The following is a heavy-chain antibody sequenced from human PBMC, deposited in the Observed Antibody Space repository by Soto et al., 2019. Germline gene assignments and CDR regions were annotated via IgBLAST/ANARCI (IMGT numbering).Heavy chain of an antibody. Sequence: GGSLRLSCAASGFTVSSNYMSWVRQAPGKGLEWVSVIYSGGSTYYADSVKDRFTISRDNSKNTLYLQMNSLRAEDTAVYYCAREYSSSYYYGMDVWGQGTTVTVSS. D-gene: IGHD3-22*01. J-gene: IGHJ6*02. CDR1: GFTVSSNY. CDR3: AREYSSSYYYGMDV. CDR2: IYSGGST. V-gene: IGHV3-53*01.